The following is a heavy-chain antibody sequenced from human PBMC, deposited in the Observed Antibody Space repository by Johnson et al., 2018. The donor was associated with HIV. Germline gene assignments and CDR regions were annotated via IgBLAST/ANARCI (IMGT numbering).Heavy chain of an antibody. CDR3: AKSTWELRHLDAFDI. J-gene: IGHJ3*02. V-gene: IGHV3-30*18. D-gene: IGHD1-26*01. CDR1: GFTFSSYA. Sequence: QVQLVESGGGVVQPGRSLRLSCAASGFTFSSYAMHWVRQAPGNGLEWVAVISYDGSNKYYADSVKGRFTISRDNSKNTLYLQMNSLRAEDTAVYYCAKSTWELRHLDAFDIWGQGTMVTVSS. CDR2: ISYDGSNK.